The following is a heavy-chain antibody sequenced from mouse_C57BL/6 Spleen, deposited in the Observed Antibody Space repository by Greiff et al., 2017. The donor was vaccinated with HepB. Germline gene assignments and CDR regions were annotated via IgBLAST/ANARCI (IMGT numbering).Heavy chain of an antibody. CDR3: ANDGYYGGFAY. CDR1: GYSITSGYD. Sequence: ESGPGMVKPSQSLSLTCTVTGYSITSGYDWHWIRHFPGNKLEWMGYISYSGSTNYNPSLKSRISITHDTSKNHFFLKLNSVTTEDTATYYCANDGYYGGFAYWGQGTLVTVSA. CDR2: ISYSGST. J-gene: IGHJ3*01. D-gene: IGHD2-3*01. V-gene: IGHV3-1*01.